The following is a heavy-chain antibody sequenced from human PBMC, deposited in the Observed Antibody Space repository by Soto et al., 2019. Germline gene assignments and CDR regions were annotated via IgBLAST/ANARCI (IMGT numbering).Heavy chain of an antibody. CDR1: GFSFSNCG. D-gene: IGHD2-15*01. CDR3: VKGSEVARQELDY. V-gene: IGHV3-30*18. CDR2: ISSDGSDK. Sequence: QVQLVESGGGVVQPGRSLRLSCAASGFSFSNCGMHWVRQAPGKGLEWVAAISSDGSDKYYSESVKGRFTISRDNSKNTLFQQMNSLRVEDRAVYYCVKGSEVARQELDYWGQGTLVTVSS. J-gene: IGHJ4*02.